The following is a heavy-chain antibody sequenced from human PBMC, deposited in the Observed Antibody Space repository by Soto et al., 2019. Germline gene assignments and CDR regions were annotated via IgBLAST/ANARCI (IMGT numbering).Heavy chain of an antibody. D-gene: IGHD3-3*01. J-gene: IGHJ4*02. V-gene: IGHV4-39*01. CDR1: GGSISSSGYY. CDR3: TRHGVSITVFGVVRGPDY. CDR2: IYHSGST. Sequence: PSETLSLTCTVSGGSISSSGYYWGWIRQPPGKGLEWIGNIYHSGSTNYNPSLKSRVTISVDTSKNQFSLKLSSVTAADTAVFYFTRHGVSITVFGVVRGPDYGGQGTLVTVSS.